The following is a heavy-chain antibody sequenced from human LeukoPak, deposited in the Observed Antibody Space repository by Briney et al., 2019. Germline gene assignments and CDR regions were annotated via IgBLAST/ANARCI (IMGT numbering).Heavy chain of an antibody. D-gene: IGHD2-15*01. Sequence: PGGSLRLSCAASGFTFSSYAMHWVRQAPGKGLEYVSAITNNGGSTYYGNSVKGRFTTSRDNSKNTLYLQMGSLRADDMAVYYCARDGSDCRGGTCDRGPYDYWGQGTLVTVSS. CDR3: ARDGSDCRGGTCDRGPYDY. CDR2: ITNNGGST. CDR1: GFTFSSYA. J-gene: IGHJ4*02. V-gene: IGHV3-64*01.